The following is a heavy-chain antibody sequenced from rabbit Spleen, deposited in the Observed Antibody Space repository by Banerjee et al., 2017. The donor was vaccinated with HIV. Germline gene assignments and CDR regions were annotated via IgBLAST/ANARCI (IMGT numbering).Heavy chain of an antibody. CDR3: ARIGSSGGGWDYGL. V-gene: IGHV1S47*01. CDR2: IDLVFGST. Sequence: EESGGGLVQPEGSLTLTCTASGFAFSSYGVSWVRQAPGKGLEWIGYIDLVFGSTYYASWVNDRFTISRDTNENTVSLKMTSLTAADTATYFCARIGSSGGGWDYGLWGPGTLVTVS. D-gene: IGHD1-1*01. CDR1: GFAFSSYG. J-gene: IGHJ4*01.